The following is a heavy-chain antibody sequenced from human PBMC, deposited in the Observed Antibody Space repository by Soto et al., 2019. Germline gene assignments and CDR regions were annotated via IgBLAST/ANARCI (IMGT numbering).Heavy chain of an antibody. J-gene: IGHJ1*01. CDR1: GFTFSSYA. CDR3: AKDHHMVRGVIITTHAEYFQH. Sequence: GGSLRLSCAASGFTFSSYAMSWVRQAPGKGLEWVSAISGSGGSTYYADSVKGRFTISRDNSKNTLYLQMNSLRAEDTAVYYCAKDHHMVRGVIITTHAEYFQHWGQGTLVTVSS. V-gene: IGHV3-23*01. D-gene: IGHD3-10*01. CDR2: ISGSGGST.